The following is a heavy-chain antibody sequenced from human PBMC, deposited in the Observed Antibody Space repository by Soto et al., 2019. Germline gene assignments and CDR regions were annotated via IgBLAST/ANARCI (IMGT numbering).Heavy chain of an antibody. CDR3: DRGPPHV. CDR1: VASISSGGYS. CDR2: IYHSGST. D-gene: IGHD3-16*01. Sequence: SETLSLTCAFSVASISSGGYSWSWIRQPPGKGLEWIGYIYHSGSTYYNPSLKSRVTISVDRSKNQFSLKLSSVTAADTAVYYCDRGPPHVWGQGNMVTVSS. J-gene: IGHJ4*02. V-gene: IGHV4-30-2*01.